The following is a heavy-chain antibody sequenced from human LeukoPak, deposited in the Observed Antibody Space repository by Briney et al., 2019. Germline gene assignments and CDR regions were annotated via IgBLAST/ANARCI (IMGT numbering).Heavy chain of an antibody. CDR3: ARGRGLCSGANCSPNWFDP. V-gene: IGHV3-23*01. CDR2: ITGTGGST. Sequence: GGSLRLSCAPSGFTFSSYAMSWVRQAPGKGLECVSSITGTGGSTYYADSVMGRFTISRDNSKNTLYLQKNSLRAEDTAVYYCARGRGLCSGANCSPNWFDPWGQEPWSPSPQ. D-gene: IGHD2-15*01. J-gene: IGHJ5*02. CDR1: GFTFSSYA.